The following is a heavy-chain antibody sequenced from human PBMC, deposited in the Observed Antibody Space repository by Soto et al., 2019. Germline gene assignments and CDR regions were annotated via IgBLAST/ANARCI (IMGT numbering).Heavy chain of an antibody. CDR2: ISAYNGNT. Sequence: ASVNVSCKASGYTFTGYYMHWVRQAPGQGLEWMGWISAYNGNTNYAQKLQGRVTMTTDTSTSTAYMELRSLRSDDTAVYYCARDIGYSGYDSVYYGMDVWGQGTTVTVSS. J-gene: IGHJ6*02. CDR3: ARDIGYSGYDSVYYGMDV. CDR1: GYTFTGYY. V-gene: IGHV1-18*04. D-gene: IGHD5-12*01.